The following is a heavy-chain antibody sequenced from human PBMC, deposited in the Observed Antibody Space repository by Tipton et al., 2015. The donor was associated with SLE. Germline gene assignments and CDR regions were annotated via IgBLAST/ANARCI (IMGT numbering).Heavy chain of an antibody. CDR1: GYSISSGYY. V-gene: IGHV4-38-2*02. J-gene: IGHJ2*01. CDR3: ARDGDGDYLVGFDL. CDR2: IYHSGST. D-gene: IGHD4-17*01. Sequence: TLSLTCAVSGYSISSGYYWGWIRQPPGKGLEWIGSIYHSGSTYYNPSLKSRVTISVDTSKNQFSLKLSSVTAADTAVYYCARDGDGDYLVGFDLWGRGTLVTVSS.